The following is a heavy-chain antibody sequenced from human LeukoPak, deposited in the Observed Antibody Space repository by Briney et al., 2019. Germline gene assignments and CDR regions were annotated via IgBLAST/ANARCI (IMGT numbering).Heavy chain of an antibody. V-gene: IGHV1-69*05. D-gene: IGHD6-13*01. CDR3: ACSWSRPYNWFDP. CDR1: GGTFSSFA. J-gene: IGHJ5*02. CDR2: IIPIFGTT. Sequence: SVKVSCKASGGTFSSFAISWVRQAPGQGLEWRGRIIPIFGTTKYAQKFQGRVTITTDESTSTAYMELSSLRSEDTAVYYCACSWSRPYNWFDPWGQGTLVTVSS.